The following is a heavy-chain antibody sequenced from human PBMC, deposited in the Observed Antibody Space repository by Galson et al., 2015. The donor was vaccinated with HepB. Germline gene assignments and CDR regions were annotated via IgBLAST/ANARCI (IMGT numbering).Heavy chain of an antibody. J-gene: IGHJ4*02. V-gene: IGHV4-61*02. CDR2: IYTSGST. CDR1: GGSISSGSYY. Sequence: LSLTCTVSGGSISSGSYYWSWIRQPAGKGLEWIGRIYTSGSTNYNPSLKSRVTMSVDTSKNQFSLKLSSVTAADTAVYYCAREGTIFGSIFYWGQGTLVTVSS. CDR3: AREGTIFGSIFY. D-gene: IGHD3-3*01.